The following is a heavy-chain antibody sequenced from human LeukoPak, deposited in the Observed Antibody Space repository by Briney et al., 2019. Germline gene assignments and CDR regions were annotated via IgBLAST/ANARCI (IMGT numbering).Heavy chain of an antibody. J-gene: IGHJ4*02. CDR3: AKSGFKEMATITDY. CDR1: GFTFSSYA. D-gene: IGHD5-24*01. Sequence: GGSLRLSCAASGFTFSSYAMSWVRQAPGKGLEWVSAISGSGGSTYYADSVKGRFTISRDNSKNTLYLQMNSLRAEDTAVYYCAKSGFKEMATITDYSGQGTLVTVSS. CDR2: ISGSGGST. V-gene: IGHV3-23*01.